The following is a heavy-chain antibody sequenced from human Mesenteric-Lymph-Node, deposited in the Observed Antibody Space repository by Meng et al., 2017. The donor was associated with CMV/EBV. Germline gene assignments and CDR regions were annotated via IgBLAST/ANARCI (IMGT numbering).Heavy chain of an antibody. Sequence: SETLSLTCTVSGGSISSYYWSWNRQPPRKGLEWVGYIYYSGSTNYNPSLKSRVTISVDTSKNQFSLKLGSVTAADTAVYYCARDHYSCSGGSCYPTTYGMDVWGQGTTVTVSS. CDR1: GGSISSYY. CDR3: ARDHYSCSGGSCYPTTYGMDV. J-gene: IGHJ6*02. V-gene: IGHV4-59*01. CDR2: IYYSGST. D-gene: IGHD2-15*01.